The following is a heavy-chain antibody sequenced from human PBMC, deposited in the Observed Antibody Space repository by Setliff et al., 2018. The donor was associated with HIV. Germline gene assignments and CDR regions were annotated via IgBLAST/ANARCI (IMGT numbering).Heavy chain of an antibody. CDR3: ASDYAGSGRPFDY. J-gene: IGHJ4*02. CDR1: GGSISSGGYY. CDR2: IYYSGST. D-gene: IGHD2-15*01. Sequence: PSETLSLTCTVSGGSISSGGYYWSWIRQHPGKGLEWIGYIYYSGSTYYNPSLKSRVTISFDTSKNQFSLKLNSVTAADTAVYYCASDYAGSGRPFDYWGRGTLVTVSS. V-gene: IGHV4-31*03.